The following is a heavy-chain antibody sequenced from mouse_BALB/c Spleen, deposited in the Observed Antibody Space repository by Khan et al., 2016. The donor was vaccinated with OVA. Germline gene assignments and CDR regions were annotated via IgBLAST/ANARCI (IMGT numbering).Heavy chain of an antibody. D-gene: IGHD2-10*01. CDR2: INTYTGEP. V-gene: IGHV9-3-1*01. CDR3: ARPPYFSYVMDN. Sequence: QIQLVQSGPELKKPGETVKISCKASGYTFTKSGMNWVKQAPGKGLKWMGWINTYTGEPTYADDFKGRFAFSLETSASTAYLQINNLKNEDTATYFCARPPYFSYVMDNWGQGTSVTGSS. CDR1: GYTFTKSG. J-gene: IGHJ4*01.